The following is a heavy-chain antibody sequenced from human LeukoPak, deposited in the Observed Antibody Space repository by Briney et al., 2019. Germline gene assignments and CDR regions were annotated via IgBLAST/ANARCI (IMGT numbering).Heavy chain of an antibody. CDR2: IYYSGST. D-gene: IGHD1-26*01. V-gene: IGHV4-39*07. CDR3: ASAVILSGSYYWGNFDY. J-gene: IGHJ4*02. Sequence: PSETLSLTCTVSGGSISSSSYYWGWIRQPPGKGLEWIGSIYYSGSTYYNPSLKSRVTISVDTSKNQFSLKLSSVTAADTAVYYCASAVILSGSYYWGNFDYWGQGTLVTVSS. CDR1: GGSISSSSYY.